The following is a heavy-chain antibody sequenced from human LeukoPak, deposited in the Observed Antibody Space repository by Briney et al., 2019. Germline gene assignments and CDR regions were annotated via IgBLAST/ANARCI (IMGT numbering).Heavy chain of an antibody. D-gene: IGHD2-2*02. CDR3: ARAADVVPAAIDADDAFDI. CDR2: MNPNSGNT. CDR1: GYTFTSYD. J-gene: IGHJ3*02. Sequence: GASVKVSCKASGYTFTSYDINWVRQATGQGLEWMGWMNPNSGNTGYAQKFQGRVTITRNTSISTAYMELSSLRSEDTAVYYCARAADVVPAAIDADDAFDIWGQGTMVTVSS. V-gene: IGHV1-8*03.